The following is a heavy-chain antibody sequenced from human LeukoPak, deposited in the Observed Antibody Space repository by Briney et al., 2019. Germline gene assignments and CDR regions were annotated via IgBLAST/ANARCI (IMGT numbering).Heavy chain of an antibody. CDR3: ARASKTHSSGYYYLHY. CDR2: INPNSGGT. J-gene: IGHJ4*02. V-gene: IGHV1-2*02. D-gene: IGHD3-22*01. Sequence: GVSVKVSCKASGYTFTGYYMHWVRQAPGQGLEWMGWINPNSGGTNYAQKFQGRVTMTRDTSISTAYMELSRLRSDDTAVYYCARASKTHSSGYYYLHYWGQGTLVTVSS. CDR1: GYTFTGYY.